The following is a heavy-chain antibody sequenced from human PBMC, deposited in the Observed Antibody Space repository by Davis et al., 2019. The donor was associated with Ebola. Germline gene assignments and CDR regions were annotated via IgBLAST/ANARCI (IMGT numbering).Heavy chain of an antibody. J-gene: IGHJ4*02. Sequence: GESLKISCAASGFLFSSYAMSWVRQAPGRGLEWVSSISASGSATFYADSVKGRIVMSRDNSNDTLYLRMNNLRAEDTAIYYCVKDLTSYYGSGDFFDYWGQGILVTVSS. CDR3: VKDLTSYYGSGDFFDY. D-gene: IGHD3-10*01. CDR2: ISASGSAT. V-gene: IGHV3-23*01. CDR1: GFLFSSYA.